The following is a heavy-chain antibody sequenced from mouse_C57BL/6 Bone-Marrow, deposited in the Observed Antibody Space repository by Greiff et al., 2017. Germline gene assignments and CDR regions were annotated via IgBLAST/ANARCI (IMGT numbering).Heavy chain of an antibody. Sequence: VQLQQSGAELVRPGASVKLSCTASGFNIKDDYMHWVKQRPEQGLEWIGWIDPGNGDTEYASKFQGKATITADTSSNTAYLQLSSLTSEDTAVYYCTPYYYGSSYYWGQGTTLTVSS. CDR3: TPYYYGSSYY. J-gene: IGHJ2*01. CDR2: IDPGNGDT. CDR1: GFNIKDDY. V-gene: IGHV14-4*01. D-gene: IGHD1-1*01.